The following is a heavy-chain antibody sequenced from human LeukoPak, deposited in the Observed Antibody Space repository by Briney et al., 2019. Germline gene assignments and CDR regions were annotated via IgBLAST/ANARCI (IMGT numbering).Heavy chain of an antibody. D-gene: IGHD6-19*01. CDR2: IIPILGIA. V-gene: IGHV1-69*04. CDR1: GGTFSSYA. CDR3: ASSISSGWPPSVDY. J-gene: IGHJ4*02. Sequence: SVKVPCKASGGTFSSYAISWVRQAPGQGLEWMGRIIPILGIANYAQKFQGRVTITADKSTSTAYMELSSLRSEDTAVYYCASSISSGWPPSVDYWGQGTLVTVSS.